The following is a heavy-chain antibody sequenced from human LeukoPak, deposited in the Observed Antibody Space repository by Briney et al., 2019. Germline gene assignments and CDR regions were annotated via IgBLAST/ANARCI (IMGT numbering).Heavy chain of an antibody. D-gene: IGHD3-22*01. V-gene: IGHV3-30-3*01. Sequence: GGSLRLSCAASGFTFSSYAMHWVRQAPGKGLEWVAVISYDGSNKYYADSVKGRFTISRDNSKNTLHLQMNSLRAEDTAVYYCASESSGYYYVPFDYWGQGTLVTVSS. CDR1: GFTFSSYA. CDR2: ISYDGSNK. J-gene: IGHJ4*02. CDR3: ASESSGYYYVPFDY.